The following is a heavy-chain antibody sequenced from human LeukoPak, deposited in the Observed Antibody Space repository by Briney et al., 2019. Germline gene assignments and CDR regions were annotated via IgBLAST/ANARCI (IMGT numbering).Heavy chain of an antibody. V-gene: IGHV3-74*01. CDR3: AREDVDITVATSGAFDI. CDR1: GFTFSSYW. Sequence: GGSLRLSCAASGFTFSSYWMHWVRQAPGKGLVWVSRIISDGSSTSYADSMKGRFTISRDNAKNTLFLQMNSLRAEDTALYYCAREDVDITVATSGAFDIWGQGTMVTVSS. J-gene: IGHJ3*02. CDR2: IISDGSST. D-gene: IGHD6-19*01.